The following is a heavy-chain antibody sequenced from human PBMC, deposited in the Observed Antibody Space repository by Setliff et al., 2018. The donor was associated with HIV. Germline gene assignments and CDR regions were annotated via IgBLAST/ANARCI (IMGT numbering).Heavy chain of an antibody. CDR2: IDSDGSST. CDR1: GFIFSSYW. CDR3: ARARGRKGDAFDI. Sequence: GGSLRLSCAASGFIFSSYWTHWVRQAPGKGLVWVSRIDSDGSSTNYADSVKGRFTISRDNARNTLYLQMNSLRGEDTGVYYCARARGRKGDAFDIWGQGTMVTVSS. J-gene: IGHJ3*02. V-gene: IGHV3-74*01. D-gene: IGHD1-26*01.